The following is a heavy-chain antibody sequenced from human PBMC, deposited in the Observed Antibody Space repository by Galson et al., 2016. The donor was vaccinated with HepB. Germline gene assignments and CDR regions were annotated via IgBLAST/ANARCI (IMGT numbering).Heavy chain of an antibody. J-gene: IGHJ5*02. CDR1: GFTFSSYS. CDR3: AKMGGFCSSATCYRADR. V-gene: IGHV3-23*01. CDR2: ISGSGGST. Sequence: SLRLSCAASGFTFSSYSMSWVRQAPGKGLEWVSGISGSGGSTYYADSVKGRFTISRDNSKNTLYLQMNSLRAEDTAVYYCAKMGGFCSSATCYRADRWGQGTLVTVSS. D-gene: IGHD2-2*01.